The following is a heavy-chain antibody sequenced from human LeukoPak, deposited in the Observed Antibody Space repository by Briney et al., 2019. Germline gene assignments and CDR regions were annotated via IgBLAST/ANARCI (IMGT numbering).Heavy chain of an antibody. D-gene: IGHD4-17*01. V-gene: IGHV4-34*01. CDR2: VNHSGNT. CDR3: ARAGYGDSDFDY. J-gene: IGHJ4*02. CDR1: GGSFSGYY. Sequence: SETLSLTCAVYGGSFSGYYWSWIRQPPGKGLEWIGEVNHSGNTYYNPSLKSRVTISVDTSKNQFSLKLNSVTAADTAVYYCARAGYGDSDFDYWGQGTLVTVSS.